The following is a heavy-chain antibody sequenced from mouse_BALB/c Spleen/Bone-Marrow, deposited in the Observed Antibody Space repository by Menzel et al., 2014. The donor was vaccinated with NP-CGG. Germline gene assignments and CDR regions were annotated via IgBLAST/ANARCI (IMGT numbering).Heavy chain of an antibody. CDR2: TNPSNGRS. V-gene: IGHV1S81*02. CDR3: ARSTGTAPYFYAMDY. J-gene: IGHJ4*01. D-gene: IGHD4-1*02. CDR1: GYTFXSNW. Sequence: VQLQQSGAELVKPGASVKLFCKAAGYTFXSNWMHWVKQRPGQGLEWIGETNPSNGRSNYNEKFKSKATLTVDKSSSAAYMQLSSLTSEDSAVYYCARSTGTAPYFYAMDYWGQGTSVTVSS.